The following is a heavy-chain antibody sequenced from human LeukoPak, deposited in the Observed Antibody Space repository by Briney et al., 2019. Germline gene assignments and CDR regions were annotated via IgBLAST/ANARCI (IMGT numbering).Heavy chain of an antibody. CDR2: AYYSVST. D-gene: IGHD2-15*01. CDR3: ARTACSGGSCYSERGAFDI. Sequence: SETLSLTCTVSGGSISSSSYYWGWIRQPPGKGLEWIGSAYYSVSTYYNPSLKSRVTISVDTSKNQFSLKLSSVTAADTAVYYCARTACSGGSCYSERGAFDIWGQGTMVTVSS. V-gene: IGHV4-39*07. CDR1: GGSISSSSYY. J-gene: IGHJ3*02.